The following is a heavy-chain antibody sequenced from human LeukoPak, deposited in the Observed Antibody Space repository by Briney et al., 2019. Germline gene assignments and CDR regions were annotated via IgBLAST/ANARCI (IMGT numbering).Heavy chain of an antibody. Sequence: PWASVKVSCKASGGTFSSYAISWVRQAPGQGLEWMGGIIPIFGTANYAQKFQGRVTITADKSTSTAYMELSSLRSEDTAVYYCARGLYCSGGSCYHSSRTIEDYWGQGTLVTVSS. CDR1: GGTFSSYA. D-gene: IGHD2-15*01. CDR3: ARGLYCSGGSCYHSSRTIEDY. CDR2: IIPIFGTA. J-gene: IGHJ4*02. V-gene: IGHV1-69*06.